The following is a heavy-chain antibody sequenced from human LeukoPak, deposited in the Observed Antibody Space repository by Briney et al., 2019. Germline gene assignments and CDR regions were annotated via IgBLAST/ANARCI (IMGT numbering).Heavy chain of an antibody. CDR3: ARSDLWSGYY. CDR1: GGSISSGGYY. D-gene: IGHD3-3*01. Sequence: PSETLSLTCTVSGGSISSGGYYWSWLRQPPGKGLEWIGYIYHSGSTYYSPSRKSRVTISVDRSKNQFSLKLSSVTAADTAVYYCARSDLWSGYYWGQGTLVTVSS. J-gene: IGHJ4*02. V-gene: IGHV4-30-2*01. CDR2: IYHSGST.